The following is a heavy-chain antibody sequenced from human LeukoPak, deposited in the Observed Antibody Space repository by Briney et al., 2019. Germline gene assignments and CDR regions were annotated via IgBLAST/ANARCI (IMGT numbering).Heavy chain of an antibody. CDR3: ARDSTVGRY. V-gene: IGHV3-7*01. Sequence: PGGSLRLSCAASGFTFSSYWVNWVRQAPGKGLEWVANIKQDGSDMYYVDSVKGRFTISRDNAKSSLYLQMGSLRVGDTAVYYCARDSTVGRYWGQGTLVTVS. CDR2: IKQDGSDM. J-gene: IGHJ4*02. D-gene: IGHD2-8*02. CDR1: GFTFSSYW.